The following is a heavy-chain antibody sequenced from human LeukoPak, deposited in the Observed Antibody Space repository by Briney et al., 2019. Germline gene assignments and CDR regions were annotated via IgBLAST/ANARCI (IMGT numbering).Heavy chain of an antibody. Sequence: PSETLSLTCTVSGASISSYYWSWIRQPPGKGLEWIGDIYYSGSIKYNPSLKSRVTMSVDTSKNQFSLKLSSVAAADTAIYYCARENPSGYYNRPIDYWGQGTLVTVSS. V-gene: IGHV4-59*01. CDR3: ARENPSGYYNRPIDY. CDR1: GASISSYY. J-gene: IGHJ4*02. D-gene: IGHD3-22*01. CDR2: IYYSGSI.